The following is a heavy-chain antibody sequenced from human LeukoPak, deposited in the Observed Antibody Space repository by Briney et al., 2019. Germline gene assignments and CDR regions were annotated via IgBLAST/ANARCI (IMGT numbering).Heavy chain of an antibody. V-gene: IGHV3-23*01. D-gene: IGHD1-1*01. CDR1: GFPFRSYA. J-gene: IGHJ4*02. CDR3: AKVDYWSPENYFDS. Sequence: GGSLRLSCVASGFPFRSYAMTWVRQTQGKGLESVSVITDDEDTYYADSVKGRFTISRDNSQNTVFLQMNSLRVEDTAVYYCAKVDYWSPENYFDSWGQGTLVTVSS. CDR2: ITDDEDT.